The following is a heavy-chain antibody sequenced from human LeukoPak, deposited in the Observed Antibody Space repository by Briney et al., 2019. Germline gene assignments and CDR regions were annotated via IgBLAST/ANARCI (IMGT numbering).Heavy chain of an antibody. J-gene: IGHJ4*02. CDR2: IKQDGSEK. CDR3: ARDSYGSGSYGDY. CDR1: GFAFSSYW. V-gene: IGHV3-7*01. D-gene: IGHD3-10*01. Sequence: GGSLRLSCAASGFAFSSYWMSWVRQAPGKGLEWVASIKQDGSEKYYVDSVKGRFTISRDNAKNSLYLQMNSLRAEDTAVYYCARDSYGSGSYGDYWGQGTLVTVSS.